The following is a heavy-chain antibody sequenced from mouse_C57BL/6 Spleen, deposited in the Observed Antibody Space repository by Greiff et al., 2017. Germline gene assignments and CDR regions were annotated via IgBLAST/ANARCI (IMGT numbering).Heavy chain of an antibody. V-gene: IGHV1-52*01. CDR3: ARLGDYDYSYYYAMDY. J-gene: IGHJ4*01. CDR2: IDPSDSET. D-gene: IGHD2-4*01. CDR1: GYTFTSYW. Sequence: QVQLQQSGAELVRPGSSVKLSCKASGYTFTSYWMHWVKQRPIQGLEWIGNIDPSDSETHYNQKFKDKATLTVDKSSSTAYMQLSSLTSEDSAVYYCARLGDYDYSYYYAMDYWGQGTSVTVSS.